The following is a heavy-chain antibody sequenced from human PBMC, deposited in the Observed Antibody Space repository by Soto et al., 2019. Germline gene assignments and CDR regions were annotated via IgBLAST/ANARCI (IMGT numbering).Heavy chain of an antibody. Sequence: SETLSLTCTVSGGTISSYYWSWIRQPPGKGLEWIGYINYSGSTNYNPSLKSRVTISVDTSKNQFSLKLSSVTAADTAVYYCARDAYYYDSSGYYLFDYWGQGTLVTVSS. J-gene: IGHJ4*02. D-gene: IGHD3-22*01. CDR2: INYSGST. V-gene: IGHV4-59*01. CDR3: ARDAYYYDSSGYYLFDY. CDR1: GGTISSYY.